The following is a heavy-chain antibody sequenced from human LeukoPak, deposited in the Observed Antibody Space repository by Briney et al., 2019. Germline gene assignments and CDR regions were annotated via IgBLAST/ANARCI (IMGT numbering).Heavy chain of an antibody. CDR2: INHSGST. CDR1: GGSFSGYY. Sequence: SETLSLTCAVFGGSFSGYYWSWNRQPPGKGLEWIGEINHSGSTNYNPSLKSRVTISVDTSKNQFSLKLSSVTAADTAVYYCARERYFDPWGQGTLVTVSS. J-gene: IGHJ5*02. D-gene: IGHD3-9*01. V-gene: IGHV4-34*01. CDR3: ARERYFDP.